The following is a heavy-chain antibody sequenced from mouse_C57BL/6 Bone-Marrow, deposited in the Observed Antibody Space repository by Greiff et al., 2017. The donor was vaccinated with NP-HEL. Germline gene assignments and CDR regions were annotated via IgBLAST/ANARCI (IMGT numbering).Heavy chain of an antibody. V-gene: IGHV5-4*01. CDR3: ARDKGNEGAY. J-gene: IGHJ3*01. CDR2: ISDGGSYT. CDR1: GFTFSSYA. Sequence: EVHLVESGGGLVKPGGSLKLSCAASGFTFSSYAMSWVRQTPEKRLEWVATISDGGSYTYYPDNVKGRFTISRDNAKNNLYLQMSHLKSEDTAMYYCARDKGNEGAYWGQGTLVTVSA.